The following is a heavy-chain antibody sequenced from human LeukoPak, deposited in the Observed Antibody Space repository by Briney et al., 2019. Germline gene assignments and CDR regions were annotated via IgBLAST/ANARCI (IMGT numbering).Heavy chain of an antibody. J-gene: IGHJ4*02. CDR2: MNPNSGNT. Sequence: GASVKVSCKASGYTFTSYDINWGRQATGQGLEGMGWMNPNSGNTVYAQKFQDRFTMTRNTSISTAYKELSSLRSDDTAVYDCARVRKGERPFHVTPFDYWGQGTLVTVSS. CDR3: ARVRKGERPFHVTPFDY. D-gene: IGHD1-1*01. CDR1: GYTFTSYD. V-gene: IGHV1-8*01.